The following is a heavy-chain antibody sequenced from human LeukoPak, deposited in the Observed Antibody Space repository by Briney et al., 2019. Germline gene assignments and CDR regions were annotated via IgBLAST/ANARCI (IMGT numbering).Heavy chain of an antibody. D-gene: IGHD2-15*01. CDR1: GGSVSSGSYY. CDR3: ANGGYCSGGSCYSWPKYGMDV. Sequence: PSEALSLTCTVSGGSVSSGSYYWSWIRQPPGKGLEWMGYIYHSGSTNYNPSLKSRVTISVDTSKNQFSLKLSSVPAADTAVYYCANGGYCSGGSCYSWPKYGMDVWGKGTTVTVSS. CDR2: IYHSGST. V-gene: IGHV4-61*01. J-gene: IGHJ6*04.